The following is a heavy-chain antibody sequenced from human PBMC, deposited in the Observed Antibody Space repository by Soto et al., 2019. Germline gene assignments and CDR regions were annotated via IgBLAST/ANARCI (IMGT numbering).Heavy chain of an antibody. CDR2: IGGSGGIT. Sequence: GGSLRLSCRASGFSFGFSFSSYAMTWVRRAPGKGLEWVSSIGGSGGITYYADSVKGRFTISRDNSKNTLFLQMNSLRADDTAVYHCAKEPNGDYVGASDSWGQGTLVTVSS. CDR1: GFSFGFSFSSYA. CDR3: AKEPNGDYVGASDS. J-gene: IGHJ4*02. D-gene: IGHD4-17*01. V-gene: IGHV3-23*01.